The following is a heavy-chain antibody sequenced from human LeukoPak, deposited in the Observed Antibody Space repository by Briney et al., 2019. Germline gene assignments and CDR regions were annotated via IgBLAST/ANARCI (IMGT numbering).Heavy chain of an antibody. CDR3: AKDTRRFGEDYFDY. D-gene: IGHD3-10*01. CDR1: GFILSSYA. J-gene: IGHJ4*02. CDR2: ISGSGGST. V-gene: IGHV3-23*01. Sequence: GGSLRLSCAASGFILSSYAMSWVRQAPGKGLEWVSAISGSGGSTYYADSVKGRFTISRDNSKNTLYLQMNSLRAEDTAVYYCAKDTRRFGEDYFDYWGQGTLVTVSS.